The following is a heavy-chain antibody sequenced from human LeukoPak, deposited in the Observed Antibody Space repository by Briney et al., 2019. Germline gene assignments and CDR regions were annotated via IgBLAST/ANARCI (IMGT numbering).Heavy chain of an antibody. J-gene: IGHJ4*02. CDR3: AHRSGLLWFGELREYYFDY. CDR2: IYWDDDK. CDR1: GFSLSTSGVG. Sequence: SGPTLVNPTQTLTLTCTFSGFSLSTSGVGVGWIRQPPGKALEWLVLIYWDDDKRYSPSLKSRLTITKDTSKNQVVLTMTNMDPVDTATYYCAHRSGLLWFGELREYYFDYWGQGTLVTVSS. V-gene: IGHV2-5*02. D-gene: IGHD3-10*01.